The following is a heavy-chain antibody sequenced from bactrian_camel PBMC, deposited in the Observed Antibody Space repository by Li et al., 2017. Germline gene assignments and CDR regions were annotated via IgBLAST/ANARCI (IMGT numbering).Heavy chain of an antibody. D-gene: IGHD2*01. J-gene: IGHJ4*01. V-gene: IGHV3S53*01. CDR3: AVGVYCSRHTIPQSDQFNY. CDR1: GYDISTCE. Sequence: HVQLVESGGGSVQAGGSLKLSCTSSGYDISTCEKGWFRQAPGKARERVATIDRARRTTYADSVKGRFTISQDKAKHMLYLQMDSLRTEDTAMYYCAVGVYCSRHTIPQSDQFNYWGQGTQVTVS. CDR2: IDRARRT.